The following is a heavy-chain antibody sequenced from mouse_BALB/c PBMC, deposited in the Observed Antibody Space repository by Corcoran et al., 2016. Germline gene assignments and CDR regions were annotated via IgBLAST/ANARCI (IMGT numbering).Heavy chain of an antibody. CDR2: IDPANGNT. D-gene: IGHD2-10*02. J-gene: IGHJ2*01. V-gene: IGHV14-3*02. CDR1: GFNIKDTY. CDR3: ARKYGKGIYSDY. Sequence: EVQLQQSGAELVKPGASVKLSCTASGFNIKDTYMHWVKQRPEQGLEWIGRIDPANGNTKYDPKFQGKATITADTSSNTAYLQLSSLTSEDTAVYYCARKYGKGIYSDYWGQGTTLTVSS.